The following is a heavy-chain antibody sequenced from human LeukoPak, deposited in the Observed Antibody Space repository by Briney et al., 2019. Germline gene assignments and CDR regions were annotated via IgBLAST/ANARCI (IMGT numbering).Heavy chain of an antibody. J-gene: IGHJ4*02. V-gene: IGHV1-46*01. CDR3: ARSGVGATLDY. CDR1: GYTFTSYY. D-gene: IGHD1-26*01. CDR2: INPSGGST. Sequence: SVKVSCKASGYTFTSYYMHWVRQALGQGLEWMGIINPSGGSTSYAQKFQGRVTMTRDTSTSTVYMELSSLRSEDTAVYYCARSGVGATLDYWGQGTLVTVSS.